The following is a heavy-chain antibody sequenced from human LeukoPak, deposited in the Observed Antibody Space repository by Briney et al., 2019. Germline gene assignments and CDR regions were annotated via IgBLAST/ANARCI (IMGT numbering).Heavy chain of an antibody. Sequence: GASVKVSCKASGGTFSSYAISWVRQAPGQGLEWMGGIIPIFGTANYAQKFQGRVTITADESTSTAYMELSSLGSEDTAVYYCARNRYYGSGSYPYYYYYMDVWGKGTTVTISS. CDR1: GGTFSSYA. V-gene: IGHV1-69*13. CDR3: ARNRYYGSGSYPYYYYYMDV. J-gene: IGHJ6*03. CDR2: IIPIFGTA. D-gene: IGHD3-10*01.